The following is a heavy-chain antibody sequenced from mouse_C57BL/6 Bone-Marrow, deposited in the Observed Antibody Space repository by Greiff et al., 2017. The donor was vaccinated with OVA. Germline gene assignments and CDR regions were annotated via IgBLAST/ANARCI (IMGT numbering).Heavy chain of an antibody. V-gene: IGHV3-6*01. Sequence: EVQLQQSGPGLVKPSQSLSLTCSVTGYSITSCYYWYWIRQFPGNKLEWMGYISYDGSNNYNPSLKNRISITRDTSKNQFFLKLNSVTTEDTATYYCARDPPLGPYAMDYWGQGTSVTVSS. CDR2: ISYDGSN. CDR1: GYSITSCYY. D-gene: IGHD4-1*01. J-gene: IGHJ4*01. CDR3: ARDPPLGPYAMDY.